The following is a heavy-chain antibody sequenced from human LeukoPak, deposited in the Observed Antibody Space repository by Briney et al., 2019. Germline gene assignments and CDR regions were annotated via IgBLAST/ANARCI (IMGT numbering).Heavy chain of an antibody. CDR2: IYHSGST. CDR1: GGSISSYF. J-gene: IGHJ5*02. V-gene: IGHV4-30-2*01. D-gene: IGHD3-16*01. CDR3: AREFGWFDP. Sequence: PSETLSLTCTVSGGSISSYFWSWIRQPPGKGLEWIGYIYHSGSTYYNPSLKSRVTISVDRSKNQFSLKLSSVTAADTAVYYCAREFGWFDPWGQGTLVTVSS.